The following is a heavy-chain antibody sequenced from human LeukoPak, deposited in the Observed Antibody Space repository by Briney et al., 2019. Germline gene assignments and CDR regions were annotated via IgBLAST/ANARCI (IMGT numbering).Heavy chain of an antibody. CDR1: GGSISSYY. CDR3: ARDRNWFDP. Sequence: SETLSLTCTVSGGSISSYYWSWIRQPPGKVLEWIGYIYYSGSTNYNPSLKSRVTISVDTSKNQFSLKLSSVTAADTAVYYCARDRNWFDPWGQGTLVTVSS. V-gene: IGHV4-59*01. J-gene: IGHJ5*02. CDR2: IYYSGST.